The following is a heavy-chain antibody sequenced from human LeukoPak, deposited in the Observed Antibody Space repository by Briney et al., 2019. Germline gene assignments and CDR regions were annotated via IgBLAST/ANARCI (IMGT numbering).Heavy chain of an antibody. CDR3: AKVPTDYENSGPVD. J-gene: IGHJ4*02. V-gene: IGHV3-30*18. D-gene: IGHD3-22*01. CDR2: ISYDGRDK. CDR1: GFTFRSYG. Sequence: PGESLRLSCAASGFTFRSYGIHWVRQAPGKGLEWVAVISYDGRDKYYIDSVKGRFTISRDNSKNTLYLQMNSLRPEDTAVYYCAKVPTDYENSGPVDWGQGTLVTVSS.